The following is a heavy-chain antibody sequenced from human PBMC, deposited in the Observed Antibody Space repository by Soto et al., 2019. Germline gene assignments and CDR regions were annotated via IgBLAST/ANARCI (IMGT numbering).Heavy chain of an antibody. V-gene: IGHV3-11*05. CDR2: ISSSSSYT. CDR3: ARVPTQNLDY. J-gene: IGHJ4*02. CDR1: GFTFSDYY. Sequence: GGSLRLSCAASGFTFSDYYMSWIRQAPGKGLEWVSYISSSSSYTNYAETVKGRFTISRDNAKNSLYLQMNSLRAEDTAVYYCARVPTQNLDYWGQGTLVTVSS.